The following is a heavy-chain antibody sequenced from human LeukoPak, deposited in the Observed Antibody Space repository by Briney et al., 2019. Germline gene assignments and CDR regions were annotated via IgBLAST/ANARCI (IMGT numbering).Heavy chain of an antibody. CDR2: IKRKTDGATT. CDR3: QGSGSYYNGDAFDI. D-gene: IGHD3-10*01. CDR1: GFTFSNAW. Sequence: GGSLSLSCAASGFTFSNAWMSWVRQAPGKGLEWVGRIKRKTDGATTDYAAPVKGRFTISRDDSKNTLYLQMNSLKTEDTAVYYCQGSGSYYNGDAFDIWGQGTMVTVSS. V-gene: IGHV3-15*01. J-gene: IGHJ3*02.